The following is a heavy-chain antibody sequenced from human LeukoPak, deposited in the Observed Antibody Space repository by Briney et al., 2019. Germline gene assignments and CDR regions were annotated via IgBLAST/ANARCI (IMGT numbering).Heavy chain of an antibody. CDR1: GGSISSYY. D-gene: IGHD3-10*01. CDR2: IYYSGST. V-gene: IGHV4-59*01. CDR3: ASNYYGSGPFDP. Sequence: SETLSLTCTVSGGSISSYYWSWIRQPPGKGLEWIGHIYYSGSTNYNPSLKSRVTISVDTSKKQFSLKLSPVTAADSAVYYCASNYYGSGPFDPWGQGTLVTVSS. J-gene: IGHJ5*02.